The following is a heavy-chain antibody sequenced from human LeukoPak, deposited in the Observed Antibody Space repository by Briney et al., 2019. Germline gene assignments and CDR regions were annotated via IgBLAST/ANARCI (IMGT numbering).Heavy chain of an antibody. CDR3: ARDPYTIFGVVIMGSYAFDI. D-gene: IGHD3-3*01. Sequence: ASVRVSCKASGYTFTGHYMHWVRQAPGQGLEWMGWINPNSGGTNYAQKFQGRVTMTRDTSISTAYMELSRLRSDDTAVYYCARDPYTIFGVVIMGSYAFDIWGQGTMVTVSS. CDR2: INPNSGGT. V-gene: IGHV1-2*02. CDR1: GYTFTGHY. J-gene: IGHJ3*02.